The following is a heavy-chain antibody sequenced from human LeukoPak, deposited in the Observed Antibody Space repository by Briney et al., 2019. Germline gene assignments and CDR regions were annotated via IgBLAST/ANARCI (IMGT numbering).Heavy chain of an antibody. CDR3: ARDGHCSGGSCYSAAFDY. D-gene: IGHD2-15*01. Sequence: GSSVKVSCKASGGTFSSYAISWVRQAPGQGLEWMGGIIPIFGTANYAQKFQGRVTITADKSTSTAYMELSSLRSEDTAVYYCARDGHCSGGSCYSAAFDYWGQGTLVTVSS. J-gene: IGHJ4*02. CDR2: IIPIFGTA. V-gene: IGHV1-69*06. CDR1: GGTFSSYA.